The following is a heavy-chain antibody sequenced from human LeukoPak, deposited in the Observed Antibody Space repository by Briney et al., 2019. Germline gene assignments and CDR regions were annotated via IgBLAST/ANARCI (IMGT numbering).Heavy chain of an antibody. J-gene: IGHJ5*02. V-gene: IGHV1-18*01. CDR3: ARDEGYCSSTSCYSPYNWFDP. Sequence: GASVKVSCKASGYTFTSYGISWVRQAPGQGLEWMGWISAYNGNTKYAQKLQGRVTMTTDTSTGTAYMELRSLRSDDTAVYYCARDEGYCSSTSCYSPYNWFDPWGQGTLVTVSS. CDR1: GYTFTSYG. D-gene: IGHD2-2*01. CDR2: ISAYNGNT.